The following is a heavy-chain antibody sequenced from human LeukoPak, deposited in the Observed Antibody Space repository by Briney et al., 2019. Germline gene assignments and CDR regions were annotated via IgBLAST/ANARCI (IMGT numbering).Heavy chain of an antibody. V-gene: IGHV3-23*01. CDR2: ISGSGGST. CDR1: GFTFSSYA. J-gene: IGHJ4*02. D-gene: IGHD3-10*01. CDR3: AKDDAWLRFGE. Sequence: GGSLRLSCAASGFTFSSYAMSWVRQAPGKGLEWVSAISGSGGSTYYADSVKGRFTISRDNSKNMLYLEVISLTADDTAVYYCAKDDAWLRFGEWSQGTLVTVSS.